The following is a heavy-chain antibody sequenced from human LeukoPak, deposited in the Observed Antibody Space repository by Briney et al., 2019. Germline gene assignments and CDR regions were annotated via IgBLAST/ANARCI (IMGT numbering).Heavy chain of an antibody. CDR2: IREDGNEE. D-gene: IGHD2-8*02. Sequence: GGSLRLSCVASGFTLSSYWMSWVRQAPGKGLEWVANIREDGNEEYYVDSVKGRFTISRDNAKNSLWLQMNSLRAEDTAVYYCATSTGWRFDYWGQGTLDTVSS. J-gene: IGHJ4*02. CDR1: GFTLSSYW. V-gene: IGHV3-7*01. CDR3: ATSTGWRFDY.